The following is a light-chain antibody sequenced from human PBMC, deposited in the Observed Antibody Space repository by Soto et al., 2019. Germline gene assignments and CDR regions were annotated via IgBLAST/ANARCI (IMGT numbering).Light chain of an antibody. J-gene: IGKJ1*01. CDR1: QGISSY. CDR2: ATS. CDR3: LHDYNYPRT. Sequence: AVQFTQSPCSLSSSLGDIVAITFRASQGISSYLAWYQQKPGKAPKLLIYATSSLQSGVPSRFSGSGSGTDFSLSIRSLQPEDSATYYCLHDYNYPRTFGQGTKVDIK. V-gene: IGKV1-6*01.